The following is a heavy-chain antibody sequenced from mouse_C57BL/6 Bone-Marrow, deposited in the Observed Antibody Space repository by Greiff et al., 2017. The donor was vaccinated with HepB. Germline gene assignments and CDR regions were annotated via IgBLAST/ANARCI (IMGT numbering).Heavy chain of an antibody. CDR2: ISSGGSYT. V-gene: IGHV5-6*01. J-gene: IGHJ2*01. CDR3: ERWLLSVDD. D-gene: IGHD2-3*01. Sequence: EVKLQESGGDLVKPGGSLKLSCAASGFTFSSYGMSWVRQTPDKRLEWVATISSGGSYTYYPDSVKGRFTISRDNAKNTLYLQMNSLKSEDTAMYYCERWLLSVDDWGQGATLTVST. CDR1: GFTFSSYG.